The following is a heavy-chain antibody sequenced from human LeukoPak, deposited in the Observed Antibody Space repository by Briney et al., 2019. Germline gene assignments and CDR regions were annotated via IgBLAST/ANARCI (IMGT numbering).Heavy chain of an antibody. D-gene: IGHD5-18*01. CDR3: ARDRRAGYNYGPQDI. J-gene: IGHJ3*02. V-gene: IGHV3-23*01. Sequence: GGSLRLSCAASGFTFSSYAMSWVRQAPGKGLEWVSAISGSGGSTYYADSVKGRFTFSRDNSKNTLFLQMNSPRAEDTAIYYCARDRRAGYNYGPQDIWGQGTMVTVSS. CDR1: GFTFSSYA. CDR2: ISGSGGST.